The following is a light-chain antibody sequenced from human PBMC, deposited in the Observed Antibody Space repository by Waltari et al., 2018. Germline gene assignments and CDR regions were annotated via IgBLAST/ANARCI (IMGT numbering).Light chain of an antibody. V-gene: IGKV3-20*01. CDR1: QTVSDGD. CDR3: HHYGISPPT. J-gene: IGKJ4*01. Sequence: EIVFTQSPGTLSLSPGERATLSCRASQTVSDGDLAWYQQKPRQAPRLLIEDTSFRAAGSPDRCCGSGCGTDFTLTISSLEHEDGAVYYCHHYGISPPTFGGGTKVEIE. CDR2: DTS.